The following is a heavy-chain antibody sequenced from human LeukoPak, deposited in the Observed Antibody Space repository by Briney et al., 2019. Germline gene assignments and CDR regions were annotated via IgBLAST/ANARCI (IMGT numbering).Heavy chain of an antibody. Sequence: GGSLRLSCVASGFIFKKYWMNWVRQVPGKGLEWVSYISSSGSTIYYADSVKGRFTISRDNAKNSLYLQMNSLRAEDTAVYYCARRSLGYCSGGSCPGWYFDLWGRGTLVTVSS. V-gene: IGHV3-11*01. J-gene: IGHJ2*01. CDR1: GFIFKKYW. CDR3: ARRSLGYCSGGSCPGWYFDL. D-gene: IGHD2-15*01. CDR2: ISSSGSTI.